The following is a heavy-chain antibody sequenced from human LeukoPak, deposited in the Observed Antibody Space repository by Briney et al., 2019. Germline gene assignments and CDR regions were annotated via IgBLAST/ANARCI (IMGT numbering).Heavy chain of an antibody. D-gene: IGHD1-26*01. CDR2: IYSGGST. Sequence: GGSLRLSCAASGFTVRSNYMNWVRQAPGKGLEWVSVIYSGGSTYYADSVKGRFTISRDNSKNTLYLQMNSLRAEDTAVYYCAREGTWSYYFDYWGQGTLVTVSS. J-gene: IGHJ4*02. CDR3: AREGTWSYYFDY. V-gene: IGHV3-66*01. CDR1: GFTVRSNY.